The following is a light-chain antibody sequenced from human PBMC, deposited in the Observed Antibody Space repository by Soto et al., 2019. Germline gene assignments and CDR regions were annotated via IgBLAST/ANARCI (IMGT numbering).Light chain of an antibody. V-gene: IGKV3-20*01. J-gene: IGKJ2*01. Sequence: EIVLTQSPGTLSLSPGERATLSCRASQSVSSSSLAWYQHKPGQAPRLLIYDAFSRATDIPDKFSGSGSGTDFTLTISRLEPEDFAVYYCQHYGSSPPKYTCGQGTKLEI. CDR2: DAF. CDR1: QSVSSSS. CDR3: QHYGSSPPKYT.